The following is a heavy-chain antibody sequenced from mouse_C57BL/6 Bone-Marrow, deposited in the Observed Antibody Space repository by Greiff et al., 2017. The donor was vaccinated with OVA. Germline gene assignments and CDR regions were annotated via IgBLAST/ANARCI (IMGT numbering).Heavy chain of an antibody. Sequence: QVQLQQPGAELVMPGASVKISCKASGYAFSSYWMNWVKQRPGKGLEWIGQIYPGDGDTNYNGKFKGKATLTADKSSSTAYMQLSSLTSEDSAVYFCARTVATVVAYYFDYWGQGTTLTVSS. CDR1: GYAFSSYW. CDR3: ARTVATVVAYYFDY. D-gene: IGHD1-1*01. CDR2: IYPGDGDT. J-gene: IGHJ2*01. V-gene: IGHV1-80*01.